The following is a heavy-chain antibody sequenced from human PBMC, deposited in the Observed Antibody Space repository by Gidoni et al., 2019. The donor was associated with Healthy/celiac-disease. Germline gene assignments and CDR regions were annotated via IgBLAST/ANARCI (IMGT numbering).Heavy chain of an antibody. J-gene: IGHJ5*02. D-gene: IGHD3-9*01. Sequence: QVQLQESGLGLVKPSETLSLTCTVSGGSISSYYWSWIRQPPGKGLEWIGYIYYSGSTNYNPSLKSRVTISVDTSKNQFSLKLSSVTAADTAVYYCARGGADYDILTGYSTNNWFDPWGQGTLVTVSS. CDR2: IYYSGST. CDR3: ARGGADYDILTGYSTNNWFDP. V-gene: IGHV4-59*01. CDR1: GGSISSYY.